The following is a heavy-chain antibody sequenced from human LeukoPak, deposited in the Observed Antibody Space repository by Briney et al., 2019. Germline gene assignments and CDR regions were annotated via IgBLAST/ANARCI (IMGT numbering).Heavy chain of an antibody. CDR1: GFTFSSYW. V-gene: IGHV3-30*03. J-gene: IGHJ3*02. D-gene: IGHD2-15*01. Sequence: GGSLRLSCVGSGFTFSSYWMHWVRQAPGKGLEWVAVISYDGSNKYYADSVKGRFTISRDNSKNTLYLQMNSLRAEDTAVYYCARAGAIVVVVAATWWAFDIWGQGTMVTVSS. CDR3: ARAGAIVVVVAATWWAFDI. CDR2: ISYDGSNK.